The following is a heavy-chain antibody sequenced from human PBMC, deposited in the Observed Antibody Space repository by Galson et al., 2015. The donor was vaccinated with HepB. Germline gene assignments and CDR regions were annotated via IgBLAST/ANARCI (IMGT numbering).Heavy chain of an antibody. D-gene: IGHD2-15*01. CDR3: ATAGDCSGGSCHEGS. V-gene: IGHV1-69*10. CDR2: IIPIFNMG. Sequence: SVKVSCKASGYTFTGYYVHWVRRAPGQGLEWMGGIIPIFNMGTSAQKFQGRLTITADKSTTTVYMELTSLTSGDSAMYYCATAGDCSGGSCHEGSWGQGTLITVSS. J-gene: IGHJ5*02. CDR1: GYTFTGYY.